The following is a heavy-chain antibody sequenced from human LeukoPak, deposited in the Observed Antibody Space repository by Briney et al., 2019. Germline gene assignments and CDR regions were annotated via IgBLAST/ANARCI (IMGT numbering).Heavy chain of an antibody. V-gene: IGHV1-69*05. J-gene: IGHJ4*02. CDR3: ARDSSSAAGY. D-gene: IGHD6-6*01. CDR1: GGTFSTSA. Sequence: GASVKVSCKASGGTFSTSAISWVRQAPGQGLEWMGSIFPIFKTVNYAENFEGRVTITTDESTSTAYMELSSLRSEDTAVYYCARDSSSAAGYWGQGTLVTVSS. CDR2: IFPIFKTV.